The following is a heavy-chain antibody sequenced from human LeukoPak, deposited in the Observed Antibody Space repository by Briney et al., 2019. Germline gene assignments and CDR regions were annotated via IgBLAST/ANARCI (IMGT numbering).Heavy chain of an antibody. CDR3: ASRVIEYYNWFDP. CDR1: GGSISSYY. CDR2: IYYSGST. J-gene: IGHJ5*02. V-gene: IGHV4-59*12. D-gene: IGHD2/OR15-2a*01. Sequence: SETLSLTCTVSGGSISSYYWSWIRQPPGKGLEWIGYIYYSGSTNYNPSLKSRVTISVDTSKNQFSLKLSSVTAADTAVYYCASRVIEYYNWFDPWGQGTLVTVSS.